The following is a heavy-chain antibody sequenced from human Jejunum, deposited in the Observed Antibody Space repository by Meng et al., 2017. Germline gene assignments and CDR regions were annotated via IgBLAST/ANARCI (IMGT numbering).Heavy chain of an antibody. V-gene: IGHV3-48*03. CDR2: ISSSADTI. D-gene: IGHD6-19*01. CDR1: QFTFSSYK. CDR3: AREYSSGWNFDF. Sequence: GESLKISCAASQFTFSSYKFHWVRQAPGKGLEWVSYISSSADTIHYADSVKGRFTISRDNAKNSLYLQMNSLRAEDTAVYYCAREYSSGWNFDFWGQGTLVTVSS. J-gene: IGHJ4*02.